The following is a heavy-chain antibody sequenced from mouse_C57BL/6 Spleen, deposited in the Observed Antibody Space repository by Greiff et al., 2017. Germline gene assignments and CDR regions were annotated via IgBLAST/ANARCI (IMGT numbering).Heavy chain of an antibody. V-gene: IGHV1-50*01. Sequence: QVHVKQPGAELVKPGASVKLSCKASGYTFTSYWMQWVKQRPGQGLEWIGEIDPSDGYTNYNQNFKGKATLTVDTSSSTAYMQLSSRTSEDSAGYYCARCYGSSYRYFDVWGTGTTVTVSS. D-gene: IGHD1-1*01. CDR2: IDPSDGYT. CDR1: GYTFTSYW. J-gene: IGHJ1*03. CDR3: ARCYGSSYRYFDV.